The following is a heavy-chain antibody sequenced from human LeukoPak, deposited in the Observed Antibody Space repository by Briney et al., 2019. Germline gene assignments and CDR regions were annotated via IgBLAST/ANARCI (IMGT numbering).Heavy chain of an antibody. CDR3: ARDSSRGDYYYGMDV. Sequence: ASVKVSFKASGYTFTSYGITWVRQAPGQGLEWMGWISAYNGNTNYPQNLQGRVTMTTDSSTSTAYMELRYLRSDDTAAYYCARDSSRGDYYYGMDVWGQGTTVTVSS. V-gene: IGHV1-18*01. CDR2: ISAYNGNT. D-gene: IGHD4-17*01. CDR1: GYTFTSYG. J-gene: IGHJ6*02.